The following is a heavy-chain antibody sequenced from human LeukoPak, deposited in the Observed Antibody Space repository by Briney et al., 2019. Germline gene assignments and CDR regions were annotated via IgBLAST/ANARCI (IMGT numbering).Heavy chain of an antibody. CDR3: ARGPFRPYGSGSYYDY. Sequence: PGGSLRLSCAASGFTVSSNYMSWVRQAPGKGLEWVSVIYSGGSTYYADSVKGRFTISRDNSKNTLYLQMNSLRAEDTAVYYCARGPFRPYGSGSYYDYWGQGTLVTVSS. CDR2: IYSGGST. V-gene: IGHV3-66*01. J-gene: IGHJ4*02. CDR1: GFTVSSNY. D-gene: IGHD3-10*01.